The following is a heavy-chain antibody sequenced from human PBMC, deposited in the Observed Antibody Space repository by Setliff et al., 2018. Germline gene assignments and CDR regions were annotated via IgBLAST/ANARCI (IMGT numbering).Heavy chain of an antibody. J-gene: IGHJ5*02. Sequence: SVKVSCKASGGTFSSYAISWVRQAPGQGLEWMGGIIPIFGTANYAQKFQGRVTITTDESTSTAYTELSSLRSEDTAVYYCARAAYSGSPNWFDPWGQGTLVTVSS. CDR1: GGTFSSYA. V-gene: IGHV1-69*05. CDR3: ARAAYSGSPNWFDP. D-gene: IGHD1-26*01. CDR2: IIPIFGTA.